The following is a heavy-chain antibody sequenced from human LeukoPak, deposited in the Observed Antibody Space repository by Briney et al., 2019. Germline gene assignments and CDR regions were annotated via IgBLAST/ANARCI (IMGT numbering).Heavy chain of an antibody. V-gene: IGHV4-39*01. CDR2: IYYSGST. D-gene: IGHD2-15*01. Sequence: ETLSLTCTVSGGSISSSSYYWGWIRQPPGKGLEWIGSIYYSGSTYYNPSLKSRVTISVDTSKNQFSLKLSSVTAADTAVYYCARLSVVSDYWGQGTLVTVSS. CDR3: ARLSVVSDY. CDR1: GGSISSSSYY. J-gene: IGHJ4*02.